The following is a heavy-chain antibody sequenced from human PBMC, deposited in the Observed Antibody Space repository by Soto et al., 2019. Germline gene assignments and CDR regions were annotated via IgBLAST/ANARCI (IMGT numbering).Heavy chain of an antibody. J-gene: IGHJ4*01. CDR2: IHPADSDT. CDR3: ARHRGYSDY. CDR1: GYSFSTYW. Sequence: RGESLKISCKASGYSFSTYWIAWVRQMPGKGLEWMGTIHPADSDTRYSPSFQGQVTISADKSTNTAYLQWDSLKASDTAIYYCARHRGYSDYWGHGTLVTVSS. D-gene: IGHD5-12*01. V-gene: IGHV5-51*01.